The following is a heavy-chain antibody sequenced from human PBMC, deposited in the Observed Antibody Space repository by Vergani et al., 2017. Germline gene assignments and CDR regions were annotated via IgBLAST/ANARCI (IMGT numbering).Heavy chain of an antibody. J-gene: IGHJ4*02. CDR1: GFTFSSYE. D-gene: IGHD3-9*01. CDR2: ISSSGSTI. CDR3: ARDLPYYDILTGYPS. Sequence: EVQLVESGGGLVQPGGSLRLSCAASGFTFSSYEMNWVRQAPGKGLEWVSYISSSGSTIYYADSVKGRFTISRDNAKNSLYLQMNSLRAEDTAVYYCARDLPYYDILTGYPSGGQGTLVTVSS. V-gene: IGHV3-48*03.